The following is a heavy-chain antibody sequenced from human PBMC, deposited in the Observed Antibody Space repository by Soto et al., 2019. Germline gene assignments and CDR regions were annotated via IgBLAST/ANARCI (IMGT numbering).Heavy chain of an antibody. CDR2: IFPGDSDT. J-gene: IGHJ5*02. D-gene: IGHD1-26*01. CDR3: ARLKGAGELLLPGDNWFEP. CDR1: GYSFSNYW. Sequence: GESLKISCQASGYSFSNYWIGWVRQMPGKGLEWMGIIFPGDSDTRYSPSFEGQVIISADRSISTAYLQWSSLKASDTAIYYCARLKGAGELLLPGDNWFEPWGQGSLVTVSS. V-gene: IGHV5-51*01.